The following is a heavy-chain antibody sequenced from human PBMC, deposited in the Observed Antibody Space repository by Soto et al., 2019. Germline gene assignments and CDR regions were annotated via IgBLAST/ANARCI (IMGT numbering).Heavy chain of an antibody. CDR2: ISSNGGST. CDR1: GFTFSSYA. CDR3: VREDMSGTYYFDY. J-gene: IGHJ4*02. D-gene: IGHD1-26*01. Sequence: LRLSCSASGFTFSSYAMHWVRQAPGKGLEYVSAISSNGGSTYYADSVKGRFTISRDNSKNTLYLQMSSLRAEDTAVYYCVREDMSGTYYFDYWGQGTLVTVSS. V-gene: IGHV3-64D*06.